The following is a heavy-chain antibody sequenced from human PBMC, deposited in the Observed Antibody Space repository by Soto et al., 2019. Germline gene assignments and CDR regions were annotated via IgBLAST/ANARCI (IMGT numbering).Heavy chain of an antibody. D-gene: IGHD5-12*01. J-gene: IGHJ4*02. CDR1: GYTFPNYG. CDR2: ISAFNGKT. V-gene: IGHV1-18*01. Sequence: ASVKVSCKASGYTFPNYGINWVRQAPGQGLEWMGWISAFNGKTIYAQRFQGKFTMTTDTSATIAYMALRSLESDGTAVYYCARGQGDNGYDLQIDHWGQGTLVTVSS. CDR3: ARGQGDNGYDLQIDH.